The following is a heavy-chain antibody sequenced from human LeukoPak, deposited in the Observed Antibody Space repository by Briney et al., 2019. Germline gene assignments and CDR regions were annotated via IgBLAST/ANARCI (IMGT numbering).Heavy chain of an antibody. CDR1: GGSISSYY. D-gene: IGHD3-3*01. CDR3: ARDYDFGSVGMDV. Sequence: SETLSLTCTVSGGSISSYYWSWIRQPPGKGLEWIGYIYYSGSTNYNPSLKSRVTISVDTSKSQFSLKPSSVTAADTAVYYCARDYDFGSVGMDVWGQGTTVTVSS. V-gene: IGHV4-59*01. CDR2: IYYSGST. J-gene: IGHJ6*02.